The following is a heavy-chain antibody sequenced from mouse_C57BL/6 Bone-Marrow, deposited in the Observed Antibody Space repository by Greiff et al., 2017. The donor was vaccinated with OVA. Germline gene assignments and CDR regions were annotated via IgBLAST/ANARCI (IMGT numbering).Heavy chain of an antibody. V-gene: IGHV1-80*01. CDR2: IYPGDGDT. CDR1: GYAFSSYW. J-gene: IGHJ2*01. CDR3: ATDYRGYFDY. Sequence: VQLQQSGAELVKPGASVKISCTASGYAFSSYWMNWVKQRPGKGLEWIGQIYPGDGDTNYNGKFKGKATLTADKSSSTAYMQLSSLTAEDSAVYCCATDYRGYFDYWGQGTTLTVSS. D-gene: IGHD1-1*02.